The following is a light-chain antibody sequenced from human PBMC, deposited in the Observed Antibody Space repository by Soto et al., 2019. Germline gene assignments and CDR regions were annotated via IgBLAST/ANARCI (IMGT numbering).Light chain of an antibody. CDR3: CSYAGSSSWV. CDR1: SSDVGSYNL. J-gene: IGLJ2*01. CDR2: ADS. V-gene: IGLV2-23*01. Sequence: QSALTQPASVSGSPGQSITISCTGTSSDVGSYNLVSWYQHHRGKAPKVIIYADSKRPSGASNRFSGSKSGNTASLTISGLQAEDEADYYCCSYAGSSSWVFGGGTKVTVL.